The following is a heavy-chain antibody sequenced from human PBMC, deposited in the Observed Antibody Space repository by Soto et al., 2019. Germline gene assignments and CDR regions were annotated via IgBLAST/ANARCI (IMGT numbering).Heavy chain of an antibody. J-gene: IGHJ6*02. Sequence: SVKVSCKASGGTFSSYAISWVRQAPGQGLEWMGGIIPIFGTANYAQKFQGRVTITADKSTSTAYMELSSLRSEDTAVYYCARGYDFWSGYYLSYYYYYGMDVWG. CDR3: ARGYDFWSGYYLSYYYYYGMDV. D-gene: IGHD3-3*01. CDR2: IIPIFGTA. V-gene: IGHV1-69*06. CDR1: GGTFSSYA.